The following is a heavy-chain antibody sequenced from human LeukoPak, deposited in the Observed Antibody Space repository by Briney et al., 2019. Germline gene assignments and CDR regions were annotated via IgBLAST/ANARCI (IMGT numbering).Heavy chain of an antibody. CDR1: GFTFSSYW. Sequence: GGSLRLSCAASGFTFSSYWMTGLRQAPGKGLDWVASIKQDGSDKNYVDSVKGRFTISRDNAKNSLYLQMNSLRDEDTAVYYCARTRLSSDCWGQGTLVTVPS. CDR2: IKQDGSDK. J-gene: IGHJ4*02. V-gene: IGHV3-7*01. CDR3: ARTRLSSDC. D-gene: IGHD2/OR15-2a*01.